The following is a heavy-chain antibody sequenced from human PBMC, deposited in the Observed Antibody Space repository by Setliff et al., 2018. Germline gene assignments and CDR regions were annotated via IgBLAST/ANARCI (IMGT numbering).Heavy chain of an antibody. D-gene: IGHD3-10*01. V-gene: IGHV4-59*01. CDR2: IYYTGTT. Sequence: PSETLSLTCTVSGGSISSYYWSWIRQPPGKGLEWIGYIYYTGTTNYNPSLKSRVTISVDTSKNQFSLKLSSVTAADTALYYCAKADEGPRRASGSYYPLLRFDPWGQGTLVTVSS. CDR1: GGSISSYY. CDR3: AKADEGPRRASGSYYPLLRFDP. J-gene: IGHJ5*02.